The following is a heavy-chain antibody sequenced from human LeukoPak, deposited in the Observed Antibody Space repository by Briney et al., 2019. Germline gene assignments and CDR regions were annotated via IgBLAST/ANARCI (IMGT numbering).Heavy chain of an antibody. J-gene: IGHJ6*03. CDR1: GFTFSSYG. D-gene: IGHD3-10*01. CDR3: ARRSGSYSGRYYYYMDV. V-gene: IGHV3-7*01. Sequence: GGSLRLSCAASGFTFSSYGMHWVRQAPGKGLEWVANIKQDGSEKYYVDSVKGRFTISRDNAKNSLYLQMNSLRAEDTAVYYCARRSGSYSGRYYYYMDVWGKGTTVTISS. CDR2: IKQDGSEK.